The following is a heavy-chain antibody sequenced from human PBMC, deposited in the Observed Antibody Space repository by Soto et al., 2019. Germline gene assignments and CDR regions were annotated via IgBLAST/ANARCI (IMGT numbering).Heavy chain of an antibody. V-gene: IGHV3-23*01. D-gene: IGHD3-22*01. CDR1: GFTFSSYA. J-gene: IGHJ4*02. CDR3: AKDGKPGRHYYDSSGYYYY. CDR2: ISGSGGST. Sequence: PGGSLRLSCAASGFTFSSYAMSWVRQAPGKGLEWVSAISGSGGSTYYADSVKGRFTISRDNSKNTLYLQMNSLRAEDTAVYYCAKDGKPGRHYYDSSGYYYYWGQGTLVTVSS.